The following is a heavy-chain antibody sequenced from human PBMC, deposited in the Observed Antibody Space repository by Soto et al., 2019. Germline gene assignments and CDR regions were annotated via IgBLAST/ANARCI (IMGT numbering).Heavy chain of an antibody. Sequence: SETLSLTCTVSGGSISSYYWSWIRQPPGKGLEWIGYIYYSGSTNYNPSLKSRVTISVDTSKNQFSLKLSSVTAADTAVYYCARVISYDILTGFGYFDYWGQGTLVTV. CDR2: IYYSGST. CDR1: GGSISSYY. J-gene: IGHJ4*02. D-gene: IGHD3-9*01. CDR3: ARVISYDILTGFGYFDY. V-gene: IGHV4-59*01.